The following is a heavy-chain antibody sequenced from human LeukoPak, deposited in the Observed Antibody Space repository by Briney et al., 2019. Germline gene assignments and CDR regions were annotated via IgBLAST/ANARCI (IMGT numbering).Heavy chain of an antibody. CDR1: GYTFTSYG. D-gene: IGHD3-10*01. V-gene: IGHV1-18*01. J-gene: IGHJ5*02. CDR2: ISAYNGNT. Sequence: ASVKVSCKASGYTFTSYGISWVRQAPGQGLEWMGWISAYNGNTNYAQKLQGRVTMTTDTSTSTAYMELRSLRSDDTAVYYCARDIGSYYGSGRSGFDPWGQGTLVTVSS. CDR3: ARDIGSYYGSGRSGFDP.